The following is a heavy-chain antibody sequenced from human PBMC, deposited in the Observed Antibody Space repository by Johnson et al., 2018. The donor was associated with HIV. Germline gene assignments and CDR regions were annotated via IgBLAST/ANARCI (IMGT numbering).Heavy chain of an antibody. CDR3: ARGYYYDSGGYYDAFDI. Sequence: QVQLVESGGGVVQPGRSLRLSCAASGFTFSSYGMHWVRQAPGKGLEWVAIIWYNGSNKSYAKSVKGRFTISRDNAKNSLYLQMNSLRAEDTALYYCARGYYYDSGGYYDAFDIWGQGTMVTVSS. V-gene: IGHV3-33*01. CDR1: GFTFSSYG. CDR2: IWYNGSNK. D-gene: IGHD3-22*01. J-gene: IGHJ3*02.